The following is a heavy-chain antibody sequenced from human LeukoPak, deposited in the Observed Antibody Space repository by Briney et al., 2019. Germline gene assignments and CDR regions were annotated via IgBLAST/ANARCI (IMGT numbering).Heavy chain of an antibody. CDR3: ARGFGLLWFGELLSPPPFDY. V-gene: IGHV4-34*01. J-gene: IGHJ4*02. D-gene: IGHD3-10*01. CDR2: INHSGST. Sequence: SETLSLTCAVYGGSFSGYYRSWIRQPPGKGLEWIGEINHSGSTNYNPSLKSRVTISVDTSKNQFSLKLSSVTAADTAVYYCARGFGLLWFGELLSPPPFDYWGQGTLVTVSS. CDR1: GGSFSGYY.